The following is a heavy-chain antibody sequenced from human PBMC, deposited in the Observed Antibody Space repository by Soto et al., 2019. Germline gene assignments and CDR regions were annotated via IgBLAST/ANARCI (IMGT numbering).Heavy chain of an antibody. V-gene: IGHV3-30*04. D-gene: IGHD1-1*01. CDR1: GLVFSDYA. CDR2: ISYEERNK. Sequence: GGSLRLSCAVSGLVFSDYAMDWVRQAPGKGLEWEAVISYEERNKYYRDSEKARFTISRDYSKYSLFMQMNILRDEDTSVYYCARSRQSARTTWVFNHWGQGTRVTFS. J-gene: IGHJ4*02. CDR3: ARSRQSARTTWVFNH.